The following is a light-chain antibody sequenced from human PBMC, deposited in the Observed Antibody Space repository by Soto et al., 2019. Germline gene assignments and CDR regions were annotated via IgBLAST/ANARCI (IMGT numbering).Light chain of an antibody. Sequence: QSALTQPASVSGSPGQSITISCTGTSSDVGGYNYVSWYQQHPGKAPKLLIYDVSNRPSGVPNRFSGSKSGNSASLAISGLQAEDEADYYCQSYNSSRTLVFGGGTQLTVL. V-gene: IGLV2-14*01. CDR1: SSDVGGYNY. J-gene: IGLJ2*01. CDR3: QSYNSSRTLV. CDR2: DVS.